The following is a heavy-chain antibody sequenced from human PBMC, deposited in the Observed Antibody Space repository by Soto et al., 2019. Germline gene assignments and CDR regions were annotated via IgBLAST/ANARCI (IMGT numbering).Heavy chain of an antibody. CDR2: VSTDGVSS. Sequence: GGSLRLSCEGSGFTFSSFAMGWVRQAPGKGLEWLSSVSTDGVSSFSADSVRGRFRVSRDNSKNTLFLQMRFLRVEDTAVYYCAKTRQAPVGTHFFDLWGQGTQVTVSS. J-gene: IGHJ4*02. CDR3: AKTRQAPVGTHFFDL. V-gene: IGHV3-23*01. CDR1: GFTFSSFA.